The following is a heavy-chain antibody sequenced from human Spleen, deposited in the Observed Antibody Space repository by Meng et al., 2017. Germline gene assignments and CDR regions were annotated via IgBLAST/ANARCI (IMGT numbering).Heavy chain of an antibody. Sequence: SETLSLTCTVSGGSISSYYWSWIRQPPGKGLEWIGYIYYSGSTNYNPSLKSRVTISVDTSKNQFSLKLSSVTAADTAVYYCARDVARASSNWFDPWGQGTLVTVSS. D-gene: IGHD2-15*01. J-gene: IGHJ5*02. CDR1: GGSISSYY. CDR2: IYYSGST. V-gene: IGHV4-59*01. CDR3: ARDVARASSNWFDP.